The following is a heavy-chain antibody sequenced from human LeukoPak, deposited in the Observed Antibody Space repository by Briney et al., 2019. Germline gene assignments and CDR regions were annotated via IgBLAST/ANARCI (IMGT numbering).Heavy chain of an antibody. CDR1: GYTFSVYY. Sequence: ASVNVSCTASGYTFSVYYMHWVRQAPGQGLEWMGRINPNSGGTNYAQKFQGRVTMTRDTSISTAYMELSRLRSDDTAVYYCARDYCGGDCFPDYWGQGTLVTVSS. CDR2: INPNSGGT. V-gene: IGHV1-2*06. D-gene: IGHD2-21*02. CDR3: ARDYCGGDCFPDY. J-gene: IGHJ4*02.